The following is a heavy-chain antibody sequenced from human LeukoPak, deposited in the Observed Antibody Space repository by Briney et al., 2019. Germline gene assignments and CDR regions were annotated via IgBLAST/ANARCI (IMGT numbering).Heavy chain of an antibody. Sequence: ASVKVSCKASGGTFSSYAISWVRQAPGQGLEWMGGIIPIFGTANYAQKFQGRVTITADESTSTAYMELSSLRSEDTAVYYCARNRPETDSSSADGPDYYYYYMDVWGKGTTVTVSS. CDR3: ARNRPETDSSSADGPDYYYYYMDV. D-gene: IGHD6-6*01. V-gene: IGHV1-69*13. CDR2: IIPIFGTA. CDR1: GGTFSSYA. J-gene: IGHJ6*03.